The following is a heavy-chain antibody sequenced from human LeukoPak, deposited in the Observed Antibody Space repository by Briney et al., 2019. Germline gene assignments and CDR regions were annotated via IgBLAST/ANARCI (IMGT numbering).Heavy chain of an antibody. Sequence: GGSLRLSCAASGFTFSSYEMNWVRQAPGKGLEWVSYISSSGSTKYYADSVKGRFTISRDDTKSSLYLQMNSLRVEDTATYYCARARLQDASAWDYWGQGTLVTVSS. CDR2: ISSSGSTK. CDR3: ARARLQDASAWDY. V-gene: IGHV3-48*03. CDR1: GFTFSSYE. J-gene: IGHJ4*02. D-gene: IGHD2-15*01.